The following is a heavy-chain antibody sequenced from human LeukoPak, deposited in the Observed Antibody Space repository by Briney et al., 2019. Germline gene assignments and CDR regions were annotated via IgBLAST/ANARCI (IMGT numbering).Heavy chain of an antibody. D-gene: IGHD5-12*01. CDR3: ARVATPNYYYYYMDV. J-gene: IGHJ6*03. CDR2: INWNGGST. V-gene: IGHV3-20*01. CDR1: GFTFDDYG. Sequence: GGSLRLSCAASGFTFDDYGMSWVRQAPGKGLEWVSGINWNGGSTGYADSVKGRFTISRDNAKNSLYLQMNSLRAEDTALYHCARVATPNYYYYYMDVWGKGTTVTVSS.